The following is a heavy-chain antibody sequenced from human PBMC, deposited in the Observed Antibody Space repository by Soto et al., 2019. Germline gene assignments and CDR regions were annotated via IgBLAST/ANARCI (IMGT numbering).Heavy chain of an antibody. V-gene: IGHV4-59*01. Sequence: PSETLSLTCTVSGGSISSYYWSWIRQPPGKGLEWIGYIYYSGSTNYNPSLKSRVIISVDTSKNQCSLKLSSVTAADTAVYYCARGRGAAGTFSWFDPWGQGTLVTVSS. J-gene: IGHJ5*02. CDR1: GGSISSYY. CDR3: ARGRGAAGTFSWFDP. D-gene: IGHD6-13*01. CDR2: IYYSGST.